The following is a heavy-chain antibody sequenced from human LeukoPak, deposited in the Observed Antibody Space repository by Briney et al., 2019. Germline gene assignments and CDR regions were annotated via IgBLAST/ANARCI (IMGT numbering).Heavy chain of an antibody. CDR1: GGSISSYY. V-gene: IGHV4-4*09. D-gene: IGHD2-2*02. J-gene: IGHJ5*02. CDR3: ARQRCSSTSCYIRQYNWFDP. Sequence: SETLSLTCTVSGGSISSYYRSWIRQPPGKGLEWIGYIYTSGSTNYNPSLKSRVTISVDTSKNQFSLKLSSVTAADTAVYYCARQRCSSTSCYIRQYNWFDPWGQGTLVTVSS. CDR2: IYTSGST.